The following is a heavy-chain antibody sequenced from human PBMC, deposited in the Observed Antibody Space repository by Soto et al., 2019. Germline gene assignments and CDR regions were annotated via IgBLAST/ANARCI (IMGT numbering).Heavy chain of an antibody. CDR1: GGSISSGGYS. CDR2: IYHSGST. J-gene: IGHJ4*02. Sequence: TLSLTCAVSGGSISSGGYSWSWIRQPPGKGLEWIGYIYHSGSTYYNPSLKSRVTISVDRSKNQFSLKLSSVTAADTAVYYCARTYCGGDCYYYYFDYWGQGTLVTVSS. V-gene: IGHV4-30-2*01. D-gene: IGHD2-21*02. CDR3: ARTYCGGDCYYYYFDY.